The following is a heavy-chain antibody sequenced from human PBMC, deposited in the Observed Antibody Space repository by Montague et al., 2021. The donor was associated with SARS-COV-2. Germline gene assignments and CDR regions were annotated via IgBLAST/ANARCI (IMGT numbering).Heavy chain of an antibody. CDR1: GDSISSSNW. Sequence: SETLSLTCAVSGDSISSSNWWSWVRQPPGKGLEWIGEICHGGSTNYNPSLKSRVTISIDESRNQFSLSLSSLTAADTAVYYCARLDGLGYWGQGTLVTVSS. D-gene: IGHD3/OR15-3a*01. J-gene: IGHJ4*02. V-gene: IGHV4-4*02. CDR3: ARLDGLGY. CDR2: ICHGGST.